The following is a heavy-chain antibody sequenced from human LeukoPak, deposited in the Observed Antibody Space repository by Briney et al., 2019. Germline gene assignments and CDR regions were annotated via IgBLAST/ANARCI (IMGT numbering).Heavy chain of an antibody. V-gene: IGHV3-11*04. CDR1: GFTFSDYY. CDR3: ARESDRYCSSTSCLFDAFDI. CDR2: ISSSGSTI. Sequence: GGSLRLSCAASGFTFSDYYMSWIRQAPGKGLEWVSYISSSGSTIYYADSVKGRFTISRDNAKNSLYLQMNSLRAEDTAVYYCARESDRYCSSTSCLFDAFDIWGQGTMVTVSS. D-gene: IGHD2-2*01. J-gene: IGHJ3*02.